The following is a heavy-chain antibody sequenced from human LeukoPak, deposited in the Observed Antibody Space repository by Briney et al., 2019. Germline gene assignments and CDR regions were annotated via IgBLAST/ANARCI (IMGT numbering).Heavy chain of an antibody. D-gene: IGHD2-2*01. CDR1: GFTFNSYS. V-gene: IGHV3-30-3*01. CDR2: ISYDGFNK. J-gene: IGHJ4*02. CDR3: AKDRYSSTTCSPDY. Sequence: PGGSLRLSCAASGFTFNSYSIHWVRQAPGKGLEWVAVISYDGFNKYYADSVKGRFTISRDISKNTLYLQMNSLRAEDTAVYYCAKDRYSSTTCSPDYWGQGTLVTVSS.